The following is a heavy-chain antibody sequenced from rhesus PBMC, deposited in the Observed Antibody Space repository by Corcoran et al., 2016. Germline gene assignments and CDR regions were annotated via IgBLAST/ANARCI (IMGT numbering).Heavy chain of an antibody. CDR1: GFTFSSYG. CDR2: INGGVGST. J-gene: IGHJ6*01. V-gene: IGHV3S25*01. Sequence: EVQLVESGGGLVQPGGSLRLSCAGSGFTFSSYGMYWVRQAPGKGLEWIAAINGGVGSTYYADSVKGRFTISRDNSKNTLSLQMNSLRAEDTAVYYCAKDLLREYSTYGLDSWGQGVVVTVSS. D-gene: IGHD4-23*01. CDR3: AKDLLREYSTYGLDS.